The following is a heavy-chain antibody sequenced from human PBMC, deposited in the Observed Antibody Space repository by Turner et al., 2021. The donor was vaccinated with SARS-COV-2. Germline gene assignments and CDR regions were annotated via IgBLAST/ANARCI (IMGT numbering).Heavy chain of an antibody. V-gene: IGHV3-21*01. J-gene: IGHJ3*02. CDR2: IRSSSSYI. Sequence: EVQLVESGGGLVKPGGSLRLSFAASGFTFSSYSMNWVRQAPGKGLEWVSSIRSSSSYIYYADSVKGRFTISRDNAKNSLYLQMNSLRAEDTAVYYCARDVPTYYYDSSGYYTDAFDIWGQGTMVTVSS. D-gene: IGHD3-22*01. CDR3: ARDVPTYYYDSSGYYTDAFDI. CDR1: GFTFSSYS.